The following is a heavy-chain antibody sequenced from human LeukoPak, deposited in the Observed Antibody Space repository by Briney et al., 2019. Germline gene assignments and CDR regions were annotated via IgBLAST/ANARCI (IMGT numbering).Heavy chain of an antibody. V-gene: IGHV7-4-1*02. J-gene: IGHJ4*02. D-gene: IGHD3-22*01. CDR1: GYTFTTYA. Sequence: GASVKVSCKASGYTFTTYAMNWVRQAPGQGLEWMGWINTNTGNPTYAQGFTGRFVFSLDTSVSTAYLQISSLKAEDTAVYYCARVFGDYCDSSGYRDYWGQGTLVTVSS. CDR2: INTNTGNP. CDR3: ARVFGDYCDSSGYRDY.